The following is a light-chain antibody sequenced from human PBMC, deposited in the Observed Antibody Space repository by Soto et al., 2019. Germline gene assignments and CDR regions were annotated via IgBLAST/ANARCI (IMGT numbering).Light chain of an antibody. Sequence: QSVLTQPASVSGSPGQSITISCTGTSSDVGGYNYVSWYQQHPGKAPKLMIYEVSNRPSGVSNRFSGSKSGNTASLTISGLQDEDEADYYCTSYTSSITYVFGPGTKLTVL. CDR2: EVS. J-gene: IGLJ1*01. CDR1: SSDVGGYNY. CDR3: TSYTSSITYV. V-gene: IGLV2-14*01.